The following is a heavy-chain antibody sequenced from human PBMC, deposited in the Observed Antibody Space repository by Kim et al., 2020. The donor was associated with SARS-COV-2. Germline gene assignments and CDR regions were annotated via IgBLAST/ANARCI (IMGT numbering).Heavy chain of an antibody. D-gene: IGHD2-8*01. J-gene: IGHJ5*02. Sequence: SETLSLTCTVSGGSISSYYWSWIRQPPGKGLEWIGYIYYSGSTNYNPSLKSRVTISVDTSKNQFSLKLSSVTAADTAVYYCARARRSPEGVWFDPWGQGTLVTVSS. CDR1: GGSISSYY. CDR3: ARARRSPEGVWFDP. CDR2: IYYSGST. V-gene: IGHV4-59*13.